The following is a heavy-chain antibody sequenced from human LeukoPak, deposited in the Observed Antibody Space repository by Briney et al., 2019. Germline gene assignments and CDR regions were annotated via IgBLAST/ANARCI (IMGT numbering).Heavy chain of an antibody. Sequence: GGSLRLSCAGSGFTFSSYAMSWVRQAPGKGLEWVSGVTGPSSNTYYADSVKGRFTISRDDSKNMLYLEMNSLRVEDTAIYYCAKDRSSSTSCSNYWGRGTLVTVSS. D-gene: IGHD2-2*01. CDR2: VTGPSSNT. CDR3: AKDRSSSTSCSNY. J-gene: IGHJ4*02. CDR1: GFTFSSYA. V-gene: IGHV3-23*01.